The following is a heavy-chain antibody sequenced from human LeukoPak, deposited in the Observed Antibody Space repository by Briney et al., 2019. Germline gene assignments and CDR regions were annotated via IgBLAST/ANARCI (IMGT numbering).Heavy chain of an antibody. D-gene: IGHD4-11*01. V-gene: IGHV3-23*01. CDR2: ISGSGGST. Sequence: PGGSLRLSCEASGFTFSNAWMSWVRQAPGKGLEWVSAISGSGGSTYYADSVKGRFTISRDNSKNTLYLQMNSLRAEDTAVYYCAKETTTVTDYWGQGTLVTVSS. J-gene: IGHJ4*02. CDR1: GFTFSNAW. CDR3: AKETTTVTDY.